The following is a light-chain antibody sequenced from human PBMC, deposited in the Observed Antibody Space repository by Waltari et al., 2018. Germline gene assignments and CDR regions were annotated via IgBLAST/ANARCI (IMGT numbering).Light chain of an antibody. CDR2: DVS. CDR1: SRDVGGYKY. J-gene: IGLJ3*02. V-gene: IGLV2-11*02. Sequence: QSALTQPPPVSGFPGPAVTIPRTGTSRDVGGYKYVSLHQQHRGKAPKLMIYDVSKRPSGVPDRFSGSKSGNTASLTISGLQAEDEADYYCCSYAGSYTWVFGGGTKLTVL. CDR3: CSYAGSYTWV.